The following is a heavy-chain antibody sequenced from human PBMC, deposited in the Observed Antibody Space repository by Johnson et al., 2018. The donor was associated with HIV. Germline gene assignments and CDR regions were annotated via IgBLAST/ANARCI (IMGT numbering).Heavy chain of an antibody. V-gene: IGHV3-11*04. CDR2: ISSSGSTI. D-gene: IGHD4-23*01. CDR1: GFTFSDYY. Sequence: VQLVESGGGLVQPGGSLRLSCAASGFTFSDYYMSWIRQAPGKGLEWVSYISSSGSTIYYADSVKGRFTISRDNAKNSLYLQMNSLRAEDTAVYYCAKVTERDVHDYGGNPDDAFDIWGQGTMVTVSS. J-gene: IGHJ3*02. CDR3: AKVTERDVHDYGGNPDDAFDI.